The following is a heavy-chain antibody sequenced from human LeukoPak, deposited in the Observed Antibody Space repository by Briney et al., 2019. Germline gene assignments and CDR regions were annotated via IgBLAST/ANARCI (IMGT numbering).Heavy chain of an antibody. CDR1: GFTFSSYG. J-gene: IGHJ4*02. CDR2: ISGSGVST. CDR3: AKDRNYYDSSGYIYYFDY. V-gene: IGHV3-23*01. Sequence: GGSLRLSCAASGFTFSSYGIHWVRQAPGEGLEWVSGISGSGVSTYYADSVKGRFTISRDNSKNTLYLQMNSLRAEDTAVYYCAKDRNYYDSSGYIYYFDYWGQGTLVTVSS. D-gene: IGHD3-22*01.